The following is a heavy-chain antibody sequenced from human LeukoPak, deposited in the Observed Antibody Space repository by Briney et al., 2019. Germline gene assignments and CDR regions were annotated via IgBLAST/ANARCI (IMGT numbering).Heavy chain of an antibody. Sequence: GASVKVSCKASGYTFTSYNINWVRQAPGQGLEWMGWISAYNFNTNCAQKVQGRVTMTTDTSTSTAYMELRSLRSDDTAVYYCARASYCSDGSCYSLYWGQGTLVTVSS. CDR3: ARASYCSDGSCYSLY. CDR2: ISAYNFNT. J-gene: IGHJ4*02. D-gene: IGHD2-15*01. CDR1: GYTFTSYN. V-gene: IGHV1-18*01.